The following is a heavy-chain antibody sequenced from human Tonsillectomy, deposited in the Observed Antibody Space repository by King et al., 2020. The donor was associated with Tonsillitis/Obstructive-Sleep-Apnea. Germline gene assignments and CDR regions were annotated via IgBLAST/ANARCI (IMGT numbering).Heavy chain of an antibody. V-gene: IGHV4-59*01. CDR1: GGSISSYY. D-gene: IGHD2-2*02. CDR2: IYYSGST. CDR3: ARAAATRYCSSTSCYTLDFDY. Sequence: VQLQESGPGLVKPSETLSLTRTVSGGSISSYYWSWIRQPPGKGLEWIGYIYYSGSTNYNPSLKSRVTISVDTSKNQFSLKLSSVTAADTAVYYCARAAATRYCSSTSCYTLDFDYWGQGTLVTVSS. J-gene: IGHJ4*02.